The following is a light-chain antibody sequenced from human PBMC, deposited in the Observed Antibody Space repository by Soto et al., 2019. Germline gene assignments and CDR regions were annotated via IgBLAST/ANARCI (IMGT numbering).Light chain of an antibody. CDR2: WAS. CDR3: QQYYSTPYT. Sequence: DIVMTQSPDSLAVSLGERATINCKSSQSVLYSSNNKNYLAWYLQKPGQPPKLLIYWASTRESGVPDRFSGSGSGTDFTLTISSLQAEDVAVYYCQQYYSTPYTFGHGTKLEIK. J-gene: IGKJ2*01. CDR1: QSVLYSSNNKNY. V-gene: IGKV4-1*01.